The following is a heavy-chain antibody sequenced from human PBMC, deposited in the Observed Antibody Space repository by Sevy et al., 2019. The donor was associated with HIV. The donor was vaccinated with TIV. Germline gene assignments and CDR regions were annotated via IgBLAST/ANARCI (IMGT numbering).Heavy chain of an antibody. Sequence: GGSLRLSCAASGFTFRNYWMSWVHQAPGKGLEWVANIKQEGNEKYYVDSVKGRFTISRDNAKNSLFLQMNSLRAEDTALYYCARDCSSTSCLWGLDVWGQGTTVTVSS. V-gene: IGHV3-7*03. CDR3: ARDCSSTSCLWGLDV. CDR2: IKQEGNEK. J-gene: IGHJ6*02. CDR1: GFTFRNYW. D-gene: IGHD2-2*01.